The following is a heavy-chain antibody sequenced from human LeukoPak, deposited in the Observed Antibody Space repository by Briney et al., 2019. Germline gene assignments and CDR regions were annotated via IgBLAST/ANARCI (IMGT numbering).Heavy chain of an antibody. CDR1: GGSFSGYY. V-gene: IGHV4-34*01. CDR2: INHSGST. CDR3: ARHIGGDYSNSRRFDY. D-gene: IGHD4-11*01. J-gene: IGHJ4*02. Sequence: PSETLSLTCAVYGGSFSGYYWSWIRQPPGKGLEWIGEINHSGSTNYNPSLKSRVTISVDTSKNQFSLKLSSVTAADTAVYYCARHIGGDYSNSRRFDYWGQGTLVTVSS.